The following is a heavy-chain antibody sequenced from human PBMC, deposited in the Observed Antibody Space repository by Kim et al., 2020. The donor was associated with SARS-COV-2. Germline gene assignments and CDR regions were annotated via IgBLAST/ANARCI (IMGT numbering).Heavy chain of an antibody. V-gene: IGHV4-39*07. CDR3: ARGDILTGPEFFHD. CDR1: GDSITSSNYY. CDR2: MYYPGTT. Sequence: SETLSLTCTVAGDSITSSNYYWAWIRQPPGKGLEWVGSMYYPGTTAYSPSLQSRVTITVDASENQFSLKLTPVTAADTAVYYCARGDILTGPEFFHDWG. D-gene: IGHD3-9*01. J-gene: IGHJ1*01.